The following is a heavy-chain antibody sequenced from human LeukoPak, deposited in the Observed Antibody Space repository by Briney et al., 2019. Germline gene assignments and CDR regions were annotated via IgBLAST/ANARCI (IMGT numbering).Heavy chain of an antibody. V-gene: IGHV1-2*02. D-gene: IGHD1-26*01. J-gene: IGHJ4*02. CDR3: ARPFNTGSYNFNY. Sequence: ASVKVSCKASGYTFTGYYMHWVRQAPGQGLEWMGWINPNSGGTNYAQNFQGRVTMTRDTSISTVYMELSRLTSDDTALYYCARPFNTGSYNFNYWGQGTLVTVSS. CDR1: GYTFTGYY. CDR2: INPNSGGT.